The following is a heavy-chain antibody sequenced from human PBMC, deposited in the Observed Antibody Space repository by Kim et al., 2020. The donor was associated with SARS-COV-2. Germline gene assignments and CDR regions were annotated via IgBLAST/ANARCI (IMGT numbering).Heavy chain of an antibody. J-gene: IGHJ4*02. V-gene: IGHV3-74*01. Sequence: GGSLRLSCAASGFSVSRHRMNWVRQAPGKGLEWVSRINFDGSSISYAHSVKGRFTISRDNAKNTLSLEMNSLRPEDTAVYYCARRKDTGGGNTFDYWGQG. CDR2: INFDGSSI. CDR1: GFSVSRHR. D-gene: IGHD2-15*01. CDR3: ARRKDTGGGNTFDY.